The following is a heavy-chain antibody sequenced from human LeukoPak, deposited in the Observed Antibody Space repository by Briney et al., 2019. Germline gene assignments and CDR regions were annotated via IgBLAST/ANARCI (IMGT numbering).Heavy chain of an antibody. J-gene: IGHJ4*02. Sequence: PSETLSLTCTVSGGSISSTNYYWSWIRQPPGKGLEWIGYIYYSGSTNYNPSLKSRVTISVDTSKNQFSLKLSSVTAADTAVYYCARHGAQMATIPFDYWGQGTLVTVSS. CDR1: GGSISSTNYY. CDR3: ARHGAQMATIPFDY. V-gene: IGHV4-61*05. CDR2: IYYSGST. D-gene: IGHD5-24*01.